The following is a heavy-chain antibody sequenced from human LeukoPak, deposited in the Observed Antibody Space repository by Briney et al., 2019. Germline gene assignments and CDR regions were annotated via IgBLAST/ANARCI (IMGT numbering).Heavy chain of an antibody. V-gene: IGHV4-59*01. Sequence: SQTLSLTCTVSGGSISSYYWSWIRQPPGKGLEWIGYIYYSGSTNYNPSLKSRVTISVDTSKNQFSLKLSSVTAADTAVYYCARALYYYGSGKEYYFDYWGQGTLVTVSS. CDR1: GGSISSYY. CDR3: ARALYYYGSGKEYYFDY. D-gene: IGHD3-10*01. CDR2: IYYSGST. J-gene: IGHJ4*02.